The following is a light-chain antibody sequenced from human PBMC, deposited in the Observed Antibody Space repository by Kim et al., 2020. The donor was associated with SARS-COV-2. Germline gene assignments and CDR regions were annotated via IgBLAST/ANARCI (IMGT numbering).Light chain of an antibody. Sequence: ASVGDRVTITCRASQDISSYLAWYQQIPGRAPKLLIYRASTLHSGVPSRFSGSGSGTEFTLTINSLQPEDFAAYYCQQLSAFPRTFGQGTKVDIK. V-gene: IGKV1-9*01. CDR1: QDISSY. CDR2: RAS. J-gene: IGKJ1*01. CDR3: QQLSAFPRT.